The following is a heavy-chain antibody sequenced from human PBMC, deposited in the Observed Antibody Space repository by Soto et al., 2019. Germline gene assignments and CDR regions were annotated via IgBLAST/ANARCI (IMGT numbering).Heavy chain of an antibody. D-gene: IGHD2-2*01. V-gene: IGHV4-31*03. J-gene: IGHJ1*01. CDR2: IDYSGST. CDR1: GGSISSGGYD. CDR3: ARTNKYQHNARREYLQH. Sequence: QVQLQESGPGLVKPSQTLSLTCTVSGGSISSGGYDWSWIRQHPGKGLEWIGYIDYSGSTYYNPSLKSRVTISVDTSKNQFYRKLSSVTAADTAVYYCARTNKYQHNARREYLQHWGQGTLVTVSS.